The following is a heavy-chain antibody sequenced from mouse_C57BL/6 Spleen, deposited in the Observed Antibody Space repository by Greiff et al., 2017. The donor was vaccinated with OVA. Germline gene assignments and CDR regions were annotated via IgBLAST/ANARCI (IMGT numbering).Heavy chain of an antibody. D-gene: IGHD1-1*01. J-gene: IGHJ2*01. Sequence: VQGVESGAELVKPGASVKISCKASGYAFSSYWMNWVKQRPGKGLEWIGQIYPGDGDTNYNGKFKGKATLTADKSSSTAYMQLSSLTSEDSAVYFCARGFITTVVVPLDYWGQGTTLTVSS. CDR3: ARGFITTVVVPLDY. V-gene: IGHV1-80*01. CDR1: GYAFSSYW. CDR2: IYPGDGDT.